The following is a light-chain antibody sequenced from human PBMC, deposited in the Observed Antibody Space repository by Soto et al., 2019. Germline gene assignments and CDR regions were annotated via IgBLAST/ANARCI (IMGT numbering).Light chain of an antibody. J-gene: IGKJ1*01. CDR1: QSVSNN. CDR2: GAS. V-gene: IGKV3-15*01. CDR3: QQYDNWPWT. Sequence: EIVLTQSPGTLSLSPGGRAPISCRASQSVSNNYLAWYQQKPGQAPRPIIYGASTRAAGFPARFIGSGSGTDFTLTISSLQSEDVAVYYCQQYDNWPWTFGQGTKVDIK.